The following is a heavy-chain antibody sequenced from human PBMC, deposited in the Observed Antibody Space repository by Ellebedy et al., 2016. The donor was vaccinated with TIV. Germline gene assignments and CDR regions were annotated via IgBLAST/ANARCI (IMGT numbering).Heavy chain of an antibody. CDR1: GGYIRGYY. Sequence: GSLRLSCSVSGGYIRGYYWSWIRQPPGKGLEWIGYIYPGGSTDYNPSLRSRVTKSADPSKNQFSLKLSSVTAADTAVYYCANSGWYEEGFYGMDVWGQGTTVTVSS. D-gene: IGHD6-19*01. J-gene: IGHJ6*02. CDR3: ANSGWYEEGFYGMDV. V-gene: IGHV4-59*01. CDR2: IYPGGST.